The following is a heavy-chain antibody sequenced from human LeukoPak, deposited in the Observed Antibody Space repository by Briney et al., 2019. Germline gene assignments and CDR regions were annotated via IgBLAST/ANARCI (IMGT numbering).Heavy chain of an antibody. D-gene: IGHD3-10*01. J-gene: IGHJ6*02. Sequence: SETLSLTCTASGGSISSYYWSWIRQPPGKGLEWIGYIYYSGSTNDNPSLKSRLTISVDTSKNQFSLKLSSVTAADTAVYYCARLLWFGELKLDYYGMDVWGQGTTVTVSS. V-gene: IGHV4-59*01. CDR2: IYYSGST. CDR3: ARLLWFGELKLDYYGMDV. CDR1: GGSISSYY.